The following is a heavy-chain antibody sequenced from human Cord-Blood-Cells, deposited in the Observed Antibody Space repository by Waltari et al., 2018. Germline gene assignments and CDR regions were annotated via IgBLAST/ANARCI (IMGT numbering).Heavy chain of an antibody. Sequence: QVQLQESGPGLLKPSETLSLTCTVAGGSISSYYWSWIRQPPGKGLEWIGYIYYSGSTNYNPSLKSRVTISVDTSKNQFSLKLSSVTAADTAVYYCARVTTGTPSYYYGMDVWGQGTTVTVSS. CDR1: GGSISSYY. CDR3: ARVTTGTPSYYYGMDV. D-gene: IGHD1-1*01. J-gene: IGHJ6*02. CDR2: IYYSGST. V-gene: IGHV4-59*01.